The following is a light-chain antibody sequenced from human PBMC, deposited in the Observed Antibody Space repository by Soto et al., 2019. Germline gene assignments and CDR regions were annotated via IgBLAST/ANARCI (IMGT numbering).Light chain of an antibody. CDR1: QSVSNNY. CDR2: GAS. Sequence: ESVLTQSPGALSLSPGERVSLSCRASQSVSNNYLAWYQQKPGQAPRLLIYGASTRATDIPDRFSGSGSGTDFTLTISRLEPEDFAVFYCQQYGSSPWTFGQGTKVDIK. J-gene: IGKJ1*01. CDR3: QQYGSSPWT. V-gene: IGKV3-20*01.